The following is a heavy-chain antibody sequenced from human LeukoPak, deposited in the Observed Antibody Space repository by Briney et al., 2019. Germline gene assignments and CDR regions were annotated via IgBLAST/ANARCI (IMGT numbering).Heavy chain of an antibody. CDR3: AKKKWELLYYFDY. CDR1: GFTFSSYG. CDR2: IRYDGSNK. J-gene: IGHJ4*02. V-gene: IGHV3-30*02. D-gene: IGHD1-26*01. Sequence: GGPLRLSCAASGFTFSSYGMHWVRQAPGKGLEWVAFIRYDGSNKYYADSVKGRFTISRDNSKNTLYLQMNSLRAEDTAVYYCAKKKWELLYYFDYWGQGTLVTVSS.